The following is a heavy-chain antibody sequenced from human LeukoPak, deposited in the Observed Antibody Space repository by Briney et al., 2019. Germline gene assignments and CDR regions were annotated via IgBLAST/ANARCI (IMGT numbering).Heavy chain of an antibody. Sequence: GGSLRLSCAASGCTFSIHWMSWVRQAPGRGLEWVANIKPDGSEQYYVDSVKGRFTISRDSAKNSLYLQMNSLTAEDTAVYYCARDWSDTGLASIDYWGQGTLVTVSP. CDR3: ARDWSDTGLASIDY. CDR1: GCTFSIHW. CDR2: IKPDGSEQ. D-gene: IGHD5-18*01. J-gene: IGHJ4*02. V-gene: IGHV3-7*01.